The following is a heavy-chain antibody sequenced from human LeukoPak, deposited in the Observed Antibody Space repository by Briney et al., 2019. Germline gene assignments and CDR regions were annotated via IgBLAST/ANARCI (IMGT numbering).Heavy chain of an antibody. CDR2: ITHSGST. Sequence: PSETLSLTCAVYGGSFSGYYWSWIRRPPGKGLEWIGEITHSGSTNYNPSLKSRVTISVDTSKHQFSLKLSSVTAADTAVYYCARRLDLWGRGTLVTVSS. J-gene: IGHJ2*01. CDR3: ARRLDL. V-gene: IGHV4-34*01. CDR1: GGSFSGYY.